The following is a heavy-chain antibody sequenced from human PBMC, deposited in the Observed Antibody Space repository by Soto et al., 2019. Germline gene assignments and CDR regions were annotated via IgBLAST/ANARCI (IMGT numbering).Heavy chain of an antibody. CDR2: IDSSSSFI. J-gene: IGHJ4*02. V-gene: IGHV3-21*01. D-gene: IGHD3-10*01. Sequence: GGSLRLSCAASGFTFSSYSMNWVRQAPGKGLEWVSSIDSSSSFIYYADSVKGRFTISRDNAKNSLYLQMSSLRAEDTAVYYCARDPLWFGQIGYFDYWGQGALVTVST. CDR3: ARDPLWFGQIGYFDY. CDR1: GFTFSSYS.